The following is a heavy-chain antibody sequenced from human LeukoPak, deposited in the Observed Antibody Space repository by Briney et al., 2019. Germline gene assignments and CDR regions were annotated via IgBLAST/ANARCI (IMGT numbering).Heavy chain of an antibody. CDR1: GFSFSNYG. CDR2: IRYDGLNE. Sequence: GGSLRLSCTTSGFSFSNYGMHWVRQAPGKGLEWVAFIRYDGLNEYYADSVKGRFTISRDNSKNTLYLQMNSLRIEDTSTYYCAKEEYRSGWPVGYWGLGTLVTVSS. D-gene: IGHD6-19*01. J-gene: IGHJ4*02. CDR3: AKEEYRSGWPVGY. V-gene: IGHV3-30*02.